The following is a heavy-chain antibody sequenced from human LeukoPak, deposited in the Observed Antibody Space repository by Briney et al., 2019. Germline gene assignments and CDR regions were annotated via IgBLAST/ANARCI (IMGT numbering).Heavy chain of an antibody. CDR3: ARAINDYSNYEVLTDNWFDP. D-gene: IGHD4-11*01. CDR1: GGSISNYY. J-gene: IGHJ5*02. Sequence: SETLSLTCTVSGGSISNYYWSWIRQPPGKGLEWIGYIYYSGSTNYNPSLKSRVTISVDTSKNHFSLKLSSVTAADTAVYYCARAINDYSNYEVLTDNWFDPWGQGTLVTVPS. CDR2: IYYSGST. V-gene: IGHV4-59*01.